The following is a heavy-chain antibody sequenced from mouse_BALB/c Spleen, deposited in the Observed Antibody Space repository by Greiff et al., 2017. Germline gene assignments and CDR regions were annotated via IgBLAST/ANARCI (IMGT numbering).Heavy chain of an antibody. D-gene: IGHD1-1*01. CDR3: ARGDHYYGSSYPLAY. CDR1: GYSFTGYY. V-gene: IGHV1-31*01. Sequence: VQLQQSGPELVKPGASVKISCKASGYSFTGYYMHWVKQSHVKSLEWIGRINPYNGATSYNQNFKDKASLTVDKSSSTAYMELHSLTSEDSAVYYCARGDHYYGSSYPLAYWGQGTLVTVSA. J-gene: IGHJ3*01. CDR2: INPYNGAT.